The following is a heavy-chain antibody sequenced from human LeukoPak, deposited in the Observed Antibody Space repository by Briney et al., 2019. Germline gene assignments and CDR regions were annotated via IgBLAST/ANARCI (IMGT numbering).Heavy chain of an antibody. Sequence: PGGSLRLSCAASGFTFSSYGMNWVRQAPGKGLEWVSSIGRTPTYIYYADSVKARFTISRDNAKDSLHLQMNSLRAEDTAVYYCARLTAYNHDYSGRYGLDVWGQGTTVTVSS. J-gene: IGHJ6*02. D-gene: IGHD3-22*01. CDR1: GFTFSSYG. V-gene: IGHV3-21*01. CDR3: ARLTAYNHDYSGRYGLDV. CDR2: IGRTPTYI.